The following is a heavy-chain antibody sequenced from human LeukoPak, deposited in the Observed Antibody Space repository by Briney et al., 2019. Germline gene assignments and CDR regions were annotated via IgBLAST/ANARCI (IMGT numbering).Heavy chain of an antibody. CDR2: ITGGAGAK. CDR3: AKDTPLTTYTSGWSSNSFDY. Sequence: GGSLRVSCTASGFTFSSFAMCWVRQAPGKGQEWVSNITGGAGAKYYADSVRGRFTISRDNSKDTLYLQMHSLRAEDTAVYFCAKDTPLTTYTSGWSSNSFDYWGQGTLVAVSS. CDR1: GFTFSSFA. D-gene: IGHD6-19*01. J-gene: IGHJ4*02. V-gene: IGHV3-23*01.